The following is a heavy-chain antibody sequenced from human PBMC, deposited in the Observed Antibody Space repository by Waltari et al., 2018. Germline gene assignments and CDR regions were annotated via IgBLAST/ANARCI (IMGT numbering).Heavy chain of an antibody. D-gene: IGHD6-13*01. CDR2: INVDGRI. Sequence: QVQLQESGPGLVKPSEALSVTCSVPGGSFSNSYWRWIRQSATKGLEWIGRINVDGRINYNPALESRVTMSVDPFKGQFSLQLKSLTAADTAVYYCARVGPNTQLADLWGQGMLVTVST. CDR1: GGSFSNSY. J-gene: IGHJ4*02. V-gene: IGHV4-4*07. CDR3: ARVGPNTQLADL.